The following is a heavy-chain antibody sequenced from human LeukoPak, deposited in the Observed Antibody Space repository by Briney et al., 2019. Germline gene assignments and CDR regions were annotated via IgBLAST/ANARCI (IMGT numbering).Heavy chain of an antibody. J-gene: IGHJ6*02. CDR2: IIPIFGTA. CDR1: GGTFSSYA. CDR3: ARGTEYYYDSSGYWDYYYGMDV. D-gene: IGHD3-22*01. Sequence: SVKVSCKASGGTFSSYAISWVRQAPGQGLEWMGGIIPIFGTANYAQKFQGRVTITADESTSTAYMELSSLRSEDTAVYYCARGTEYYYDSSGYWDYYYGMDVWGQGTTVTVSS. V-gene: IGHV1-69*13.